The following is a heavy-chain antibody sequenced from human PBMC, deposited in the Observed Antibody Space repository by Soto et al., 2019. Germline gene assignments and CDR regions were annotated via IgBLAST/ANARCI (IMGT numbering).Heavy chain of an antibody. D-gene: IGHD6-13*01. CDR1: GFTFSSFS. CDR3: ARAVIAAAGTLRMYFDY. V-gene: IGHV3-21*01. Sequence: EVQLVESGGGLVKPGGSLRLSCAASGFTFSSFSVNWVRQAPGKGLEWVSSISSTTTYIYYADSVKGRFTISRDNAKNSLYLQMNSLRAEDTAVYYCARAVIAAAGTLRMYFDYWGQGTLVTVSS. J-gene: IGHJ4*02. CDR2: ISSTTTYI.